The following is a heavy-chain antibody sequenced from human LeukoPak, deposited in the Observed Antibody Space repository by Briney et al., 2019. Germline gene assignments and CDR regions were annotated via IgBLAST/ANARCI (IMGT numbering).Heavy chain of an antibody. D-gene: IGHD2-21*02. V-gene: IGHV5-10-1*01. CDR2: IDPSDSYT. CDR1: GYSFTSYW. J-gene: IGHJ5*02. CDR3: ARSRCGGDCYSDWFDP. Sequence: GESLKISCRGSGYSFTSYWISWVRQMPGKGLEWMGRIDPSDSYTNYSPSFQGHVTISADKSISTASLQWSSLKASDTAMYYCARSRCGGDCYSDWFDPWGQGTLVTVSS.